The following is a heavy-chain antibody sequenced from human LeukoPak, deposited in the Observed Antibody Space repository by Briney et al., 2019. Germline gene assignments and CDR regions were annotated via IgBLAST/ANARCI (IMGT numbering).Heavy chain of an antibody. CDR1: GFTFSDYY. CDR3: TTGSYYYYMDV. J-gene: IGHJ6*03. CDR2: ISSSGSTI. V-gene: IGHV3-11*01. Sequence: PGGSLRLSCAASGFTFSDYYMSWIRQAPGKGLEWVSYISSSGSTIYYADSVKGRFTISRDNAKNSLYLQMNSLKTEDTAVYYCTTGSYYYYMDVWGKGTTVTVSS.